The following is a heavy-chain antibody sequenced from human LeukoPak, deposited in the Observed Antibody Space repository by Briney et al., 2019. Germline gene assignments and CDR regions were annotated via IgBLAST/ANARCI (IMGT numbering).Heavy chain of an antibody. D-gene: IGHD2-2*01. Sequence: PGGSLRLSCAASGFTFSSYSMNWVRQAPGKGLEWVSSIISSSSYIYYADSVKGRFTISRDNAKNSLYLQMNSLRAEDTAVYYCARDNGDCSSTSCHSWGQGTLVTVSS. CDR2: IISSSSYI. J-gene: IGHJ4*02. CDR3: ARDNGDCSSTSCHS. V-gene: IGHV3-21*01. CDR1: GFTFSSYS.